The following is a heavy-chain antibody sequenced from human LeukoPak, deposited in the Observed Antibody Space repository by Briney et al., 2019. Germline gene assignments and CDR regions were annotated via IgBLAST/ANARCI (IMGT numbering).Heavy chain of an antibody. Sequence: GESLKISCKGSGYIFTSYWIGWVRQMPGKGLEWMGIIYPGDSDTRYSPSFQGQVTISAGKSISTAYLQWSSLMASDTAMYYCARRTSVAAAGDTWGQGTLVTVSS. D-gene: IGHD6-13*01. CDR2: IYPGDSDT. J-gene: IGHJ5*02. CDR1: GYIFTSYW. V-gene: IGHV5-51*01. CDR3: ARRTSVAAAGDT.